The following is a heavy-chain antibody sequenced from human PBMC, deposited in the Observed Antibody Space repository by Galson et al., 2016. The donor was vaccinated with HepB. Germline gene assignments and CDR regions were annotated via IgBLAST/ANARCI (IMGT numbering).Heavy chain of an antibody. CDR3: ESGSHGDY. Sequence: SLRLSCAASGFNFADYSTHWVRQVPGKGPEWVTGIRWDSDSDNIGQVDSVRGRFTISRDNAQNSLYLQMNNLRGDDTAVYYCESGSHGDYWGQGTPVTVSS. CDR1: GFNFADYS. D-gene: IGHD1-26*01. CDR2: IRWDSDSDNI. V-gene: IGHV3-9*01. J-gene: IGHJ4*02.